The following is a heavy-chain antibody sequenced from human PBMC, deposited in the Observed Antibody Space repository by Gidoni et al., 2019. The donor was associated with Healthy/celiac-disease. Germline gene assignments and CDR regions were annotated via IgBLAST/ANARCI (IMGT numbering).Heavy chain of an antibody. J-gene: IGHJ4*02. V-gene: IGHV3-21*01. CDR1: GFTFSSYS. CDR3: AREAIVGAIPLDY. CDR2: ISSSSSYI. D-gene: IGHD1-26*01. Sequence: EVQLVESGGGLVKPGGSLRLSCAAAGFTFSSYSMNWVRQAPGKGLEWVSSISSSSSYIYYADSVKGRFTISRDNAKNSLYLQMNSLRAEDTAVYYCAREAIVGAIPLDYWGQGTLVTVSS.